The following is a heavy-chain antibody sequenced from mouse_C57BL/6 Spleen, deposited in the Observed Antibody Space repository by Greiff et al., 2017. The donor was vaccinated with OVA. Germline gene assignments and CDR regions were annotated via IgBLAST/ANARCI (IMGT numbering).Heavy chain of an antibody. CDR1: GYTFTSYW. Sequence: QVQLQQPGAELVRPGSSVKLSCKASGYTFTSYWMHWVKQRPIQGLEWIGNIDPSDSETHYNQKFKDKATLTVDKSSSTAYMQLSSLTSEDSAVYYCARRGIGDYYAMDYWGQGTSVTVSS. D-gene: IGHD2-14*01. J-gene: IGHJ4*01. V-gene: IGHV1-52*01. CDR2: IDPSDSET. CDR3: ARRGIGDYYAMDY.